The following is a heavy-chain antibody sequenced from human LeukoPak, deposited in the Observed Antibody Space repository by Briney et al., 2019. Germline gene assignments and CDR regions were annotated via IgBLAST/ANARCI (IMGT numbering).Heavy chain of an antibody. Sequence: PGGSLRLSCAASGFTFSSYAMNWVRQALGKGLEWVSSISSSTSYIYYADSVKGRFTISRDNAKNSLYLQMNSLRAEDTAVYYCARAWATDFDYWGQGTLVTVSS. CDR2: ISSSTSYI. D-gene: IGHD7-27*01. CDR1: GFTFSSYA. CDR3: ARAWATDFDY. V-gene: IGHV3-21*01. J-gene: IGHJ4*02.